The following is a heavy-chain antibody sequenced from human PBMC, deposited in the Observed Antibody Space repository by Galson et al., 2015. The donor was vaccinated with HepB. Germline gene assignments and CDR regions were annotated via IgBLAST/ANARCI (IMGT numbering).Heavy chain of an antibody. J-gene: IGHJ3*02. CDR1: GFTFSSYA. Sequence: SLRLSCAASGFTFSSYAMTWVRQAPGKGLEWVSVISGSGGSTHYADSVKGRFTISRDNSKNTLYLQMNSLRAEDTAVYYCAKSAVAVTGGAFDIWGQGTMVTVSS. CDR3: AKSAVAVTGGAFDI. D-gene: IGHD2-15*01. CDR2: ISGSGGST. V-gene: IGHV3-23*01.